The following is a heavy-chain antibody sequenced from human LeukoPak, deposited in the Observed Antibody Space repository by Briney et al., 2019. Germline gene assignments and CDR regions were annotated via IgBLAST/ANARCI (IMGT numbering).Heavy chain of an antibody. Sequence: ASVKVSCKASGYTFTGYYMHWVRQAPGQGLEWMGWINPNSGNTGYAQKFQGRVTMTRNTSISTAYMELSSLRSEDTAVYYCARGFSYYYDSSGYCNFDYWGQGTLVTVSS. CDR2: INPNSGNT. CDR3: ARGFSYYYDSSGYCNFDY. V-gene: IGHV1-8*02. CDR1: GYTFTGYY. J-gene: IGHJ4*02. D-gene: IGHD3-22*01.